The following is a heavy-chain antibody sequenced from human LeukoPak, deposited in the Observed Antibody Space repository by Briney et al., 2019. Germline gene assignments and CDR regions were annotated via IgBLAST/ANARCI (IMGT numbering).Heavy chain of an antibody. CDR2: LSWNSASV. J-gene: IGHJ4*02. CDR1: GFTFGDYA. V-gene: IGHV3-9*03. D-gene: IGHD4-17*01. CDR3: AKDTHSMATTSFEN. Sequence: PGGSLRLSCAASGFTFGDYAMNWVRQVPGKGLEWVSGLSWNSASVGYADSVKGRFTISRDNAKNSLYLQMNSLTPEDMALYYCAKDTHSMATTSFENWGQGTLVTVSS.